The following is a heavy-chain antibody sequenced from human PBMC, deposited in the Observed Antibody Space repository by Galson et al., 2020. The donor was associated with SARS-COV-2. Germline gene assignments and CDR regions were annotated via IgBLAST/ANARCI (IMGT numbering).Heavy chain of an antibody. CDR2: ISGTGRDK. V-gene: IGHV3-23*01. CDR1: GFILGTHA. D-gene: IGHD3-10*01. CDR3: ARDLGLGGGSVFDL. Sequence: GGSLRLSCTPSGFILGTHAMSWVRQAPGGGLEWVSAISGTGRDKYYAASVQGRFTHSRDTRDILYLQLNNLRAEDTAVYYCARDLGLGGGSVFDLWGRGTQVTVSS. J-gene: IGHJ2*01.